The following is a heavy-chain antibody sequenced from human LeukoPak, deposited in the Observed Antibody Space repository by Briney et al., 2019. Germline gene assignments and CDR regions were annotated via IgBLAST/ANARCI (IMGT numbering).Heavy chain of an antibody. V-gene: IGHV4-39*01. CDR2: IYYRGST. D-gene: IGHD2-21*02. Sequence: PSETLSLTCTVSGGSISSSSYYWGWIRQPPGKGLEWIGTIYYRGSTYYNPSLKSRVTISVDTSKKQFSLKLSSVTAADTAVYYCARHEVAYCGGDCYLRAFDIWGQGTMVTVSS. CDR3: ARHEVAYCGGDCYLRAFDI. CDR1: GGSISSSSYY. J-gene: IGHJ3*02.